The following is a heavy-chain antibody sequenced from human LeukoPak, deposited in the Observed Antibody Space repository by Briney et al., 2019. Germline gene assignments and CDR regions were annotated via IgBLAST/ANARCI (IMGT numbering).Heavy chain of an antibody. J-gene: IGHJ3*02. V-gene: IGHV4-59*01. CDR2: IYYSGST. D-gene: IGHD2-15*01. Sequence: SETLSLTCTVSGGSISSYYWSWIRQPPGKGLEWIGYIYYSGSTNYNPSLKSRVTISVDTSKNQFSLKLSSVTAADTAVYYCARGGDIVVVVAALDAFDIWGQGTMVTVSS. CDR1: GGSISSYY. CDR3: ARGGDIVVVVAALDAFDI.